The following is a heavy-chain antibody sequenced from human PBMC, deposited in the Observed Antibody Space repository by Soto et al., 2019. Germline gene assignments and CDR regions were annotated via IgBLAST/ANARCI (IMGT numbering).Heavy chain of an antibody. D-gene: IGHD1-26*01. CDR1: GFTFSDHY. CDR2: SRNKANSYTT. Sequence: GGSLRLSCAVSGFTFSDHYMDWVRQAPGKGLEWVGRSRNKANSYTTEYAASERGRFTISRDDSKNSLNLQMDSLKTDDTAVYYCARVSTSYHFDYWGQGTLVTVS. V-gene: IGHV3-72*01. J-gene: IGHJ4*02. CDR3: ARVSTSYHFDY.